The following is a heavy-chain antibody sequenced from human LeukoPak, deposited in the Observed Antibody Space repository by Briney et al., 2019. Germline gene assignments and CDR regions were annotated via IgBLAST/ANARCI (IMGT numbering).Heavy chain of an antibody. CDR1: GFSLSTGGVG. V-gene: IGHV2-5*02. CDR3: AHGVRRAHCSGGSCYNFDY. CDR2: IYWDDDE. D-gene: IGHD2-15*01. J-gene: IGHJ4*02. Sequence: SGPTLVNPTQTLALTCTFSGFSLSTGGVGVGWIRQPPGKALEWLAIIYWDDDERYSPSLKSRLTLIKDTSRNQVVLAMTNMDPVDTATYYCAHGVRRAHCSGGSCYNFDYWGQGTLVTVSS.